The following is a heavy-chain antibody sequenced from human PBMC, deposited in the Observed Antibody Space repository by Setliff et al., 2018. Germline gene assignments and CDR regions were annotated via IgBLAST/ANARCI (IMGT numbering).Heavy chain of an antibody. V-gene: IGHV1-46*01. J-gene: IGHJ4*02. Sequence: ASVKVSCKASGYSFTSYYMYWVRQAPGQGLEWMGTINTGGGSASIVDQFQGRVTMTRDTSTSTVYMELSSLTSDDTAVYYCARAGMAASNRKGVFEFWGQGTLVTVSS. CDR3: ARAGMAASNRKGVFEF. CDR2: INTGGGSA. CDR1: GYSFTSYY. D-gene: IGHD3-10*01.